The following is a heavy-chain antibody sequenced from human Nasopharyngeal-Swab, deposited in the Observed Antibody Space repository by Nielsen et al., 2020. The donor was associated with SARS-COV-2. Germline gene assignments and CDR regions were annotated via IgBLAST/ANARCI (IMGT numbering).Heavy chain of an antibody. Sequence: GESLKISCAASGFTFSSYGMHWVRQAPGKGLEWVAVIWYDGSNKYYADSVKGRFTISRDNSKNTLYLQMNSLRAEDTAVYYCARATISDAFDIWGQGTMVTVSS. J-gene: IGHJ3*02. CDR1: GFTFSSYG. V-gene: IGHV3-30*19. CDR2: IWYDGSNK. D-gene: IGHD3-3*01. CDR3: ARATISDAFDI.